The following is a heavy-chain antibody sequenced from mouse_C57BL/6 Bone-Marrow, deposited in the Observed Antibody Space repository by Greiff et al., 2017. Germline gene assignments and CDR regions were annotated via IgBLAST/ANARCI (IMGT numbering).Heavy chain of an antibody. D-gene: IGHD2-5*01. V-gene: IGHV1-55*01. CDR1: GYTFTSYW. CDR2: IYPGSGSP. J-gene: IGHJ1*03. Sequence: VQLQQPGAELVKPGASVKMSCKASGYTFTSYWITWVKQRPGQGLEWIGDIYPGSGSPNYNEKFKSKATLTVDTSSSTAYMQLSSLTSEDSAVYYCARPYYSNYWYFDVWGTGTTVTVSS. CDR3: ARPYYSNYWYFDV.